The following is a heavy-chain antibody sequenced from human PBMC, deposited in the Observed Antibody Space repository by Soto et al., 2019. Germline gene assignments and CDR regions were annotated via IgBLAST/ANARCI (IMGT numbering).Heavy chain of an antibody. CDR1: GYTFTGYY. D-gene: IGHD6-19*01. Sequence: QVQLVQSGAEVKKPGASVKVSCKASGYTFTGYYMHWVRHAPGQGLEWMGWINPNSGGTNYAQKFQGWVTMTRDTSISTAYMELSRLRSDDTAVYYCARDTGYSPKLIGAVAGIDYWGQGTLVTVSS. CDR3: ARDTGYSPKLIGAVAGIDY. V-gene: IGHV1-2*04. CDR2: INPNSGGT. J-gene: IGHJ4*02.